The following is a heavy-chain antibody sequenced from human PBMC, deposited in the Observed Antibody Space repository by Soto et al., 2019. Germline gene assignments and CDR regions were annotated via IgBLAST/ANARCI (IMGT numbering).Heavy chain of an antibody. CDR2: INSDGSSP. CDR3: AIAVTGTVFDY. V-gene: IGHV3-74*01. J-gene: IGHJ4*02. CDR1: GFTLSSYW. D-gene: IGHD6-19*01. Sequence: HPGGSLRLSCAASGFTLSSYWMSWVRQAPGKGLEWVSRINSDGSSPNYADSVKGRFTISRDSAENTVYLQMDSLRAEDTAVYYCAIAVTGTVFDYWGQGTLVTISS.